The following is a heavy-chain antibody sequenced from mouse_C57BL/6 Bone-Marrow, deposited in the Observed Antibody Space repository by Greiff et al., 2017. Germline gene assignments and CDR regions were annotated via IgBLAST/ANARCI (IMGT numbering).Heavy chain of an antibody. V-gene: IGHV1-4*01. CDR2: INPSSGYT. CDR1: GYTFTSYT. D-gene: IGHD4-1*01. Sequence: VQLQQFGAELARPGASVKMSCKASGYTFTSYTMHWVKQRPGQGLEWIGYINPSSGYTKYNQKFKDKATLTADKSSSTAYMKLSSLTSEDSAVYYCARRRKLGRGYAMDYWGQGTSVTVSS. J-gene: IGHJ4*01. CDR3: ARRRKLGRGYAMDY.